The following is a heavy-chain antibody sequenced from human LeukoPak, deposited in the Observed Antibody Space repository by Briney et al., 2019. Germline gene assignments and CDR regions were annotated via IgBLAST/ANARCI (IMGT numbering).Heavy chain of an antibody. CDR2: IKQDGSEK. D-gene: IGHD3-22*01. Sequence: GGSLRLSCAASGFTFSSYWMSWVRQAPGKGLEWVANIKQDGSEKYYVDSVKGRFTISRDIAKNSLYLQMNSLRAEDTAVYYCARGPNYYDSSGYSPWGQGTLVTVSS. J-gene: IGHJ5*02. CDR1: GFTFSSYW. CDR3: ARGPNYYDSSGYSP. V-gene: IGHV3-7*01.